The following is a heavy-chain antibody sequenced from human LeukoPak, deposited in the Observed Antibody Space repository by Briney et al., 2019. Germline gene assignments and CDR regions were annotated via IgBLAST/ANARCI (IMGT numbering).Heavy chain of an antibody. CDR3: AKSNGYGLIDI. V-gene: IGHV3-23*01. D-gene: IGHD3-10*01. Sequence: GGSLRLPCAASGFTFSNYAMSWVRQAPGKGLEWVSAISGSGGSTYYADSVKGRFTISRDNSKNTLYLQMNSLRAEDTAVYYCAKSNGYGLIDIWGQGTMVTVSS. CDR1: GFTFSNYA. CDR2: ISGSGGST. J-gene: IGHJ3*02.